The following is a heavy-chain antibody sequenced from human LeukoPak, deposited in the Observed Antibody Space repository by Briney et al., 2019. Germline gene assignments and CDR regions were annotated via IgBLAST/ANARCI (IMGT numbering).Heavy chain of an antibody. Sequence: SETLSLTCTVSGGSINNFYWSWIRQPPGKGLEFIGYIYFSGSTHYNPSLKSRVTISVDTSKNQFSLKLSSVAAADTAVYYCARAPGGCYSSSCLDYWGQGTLVTVSS. CDR2: IYFSGST. V-gene: IGHV4-59*01. CDR1: GGSINNFY. CDR3: ARAPGGCYSSSCLDY. D-gene: IGHD6-13*01. J-gene: IGHJ4*02.